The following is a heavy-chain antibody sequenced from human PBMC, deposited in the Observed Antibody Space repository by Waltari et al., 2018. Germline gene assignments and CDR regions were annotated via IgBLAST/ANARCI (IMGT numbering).Heavy chain of an antibody. CDR2: IYYRGST. J-gene: IGHJ5*02. D-gene: IGHD3-3*01. V-gene: IGHV4-39*02. CDR3: ARELYDFWSGQRTRFDP. Sequence: QLQLQESGPGLVKPSETLSLTCTVSVGSIRSSSYNWGWIRQPPGKGLEWIGSIYYRGSTYYNPSLKSRVTISVDTSKNQFSLKLSFVTAADTAVYYCARELYDFWSGQRTRFDPWGQGTLVTVSS. CDR1: VGSIRSSSYN.